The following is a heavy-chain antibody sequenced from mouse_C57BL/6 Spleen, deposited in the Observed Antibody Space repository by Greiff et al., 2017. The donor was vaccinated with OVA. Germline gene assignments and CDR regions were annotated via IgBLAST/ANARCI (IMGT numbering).Heavy chain of an antibody. Sequence: QVQLQQPGAELVKPGASVKLSCKASGYTFTSYWMQWVKQRPGQGLEWIGEIDPSDSYTNYNQKFKGKATLTVDTSSSTAYMQLSSLTSEDSAVYYCARRGTGYWYFDVWGTGTTVTVSS. CDR3: ARRGTGYWYFDV. CDR2: IDPSDSYT. J-gene: IGHJ1*03. D-gene: IGHD4-1*01. V-gene: IGHV1-50*01. CDR1: GYTFTSYW.